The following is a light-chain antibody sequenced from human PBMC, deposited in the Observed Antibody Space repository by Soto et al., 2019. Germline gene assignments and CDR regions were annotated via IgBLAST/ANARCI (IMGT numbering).Light chain of an antibody. Sequence: DIQMTQSPSSLSASVGDRVTITCRASQGIGIYLGWFQQKPGKPPKRLIYAASTLEGGVPSRFSGSGSGAEFTLTISSLQPEDFATYYCLQHNTYPNSFGQGTKLEIK. V-gene: IGKV1-17*01. CDR3: LQHNTYPNS. J-gene: IGKJ2*03. CDR2: AAS. CDR1: QGIGIY.